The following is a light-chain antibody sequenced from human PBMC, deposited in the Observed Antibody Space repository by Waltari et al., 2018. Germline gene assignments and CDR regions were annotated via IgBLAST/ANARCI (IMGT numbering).Light chain of an antibody. Sequence: QSVLTQPPSASGTPGQRVTISCSGSNSNVRVNPVNWYQQLSGAAPEVVIYSNDQRPSGAPDRFSGSKSGTSASLAISGLQSEDEAHYYCAAWDDSLNAVVFGGGTKVTVL. CDR1: NSNVRVNP. V-gene: IGLV1-44*01. J-gene: IGLJ2*01. CDR2: SND. CDR3: AAWDDSLNAVV.